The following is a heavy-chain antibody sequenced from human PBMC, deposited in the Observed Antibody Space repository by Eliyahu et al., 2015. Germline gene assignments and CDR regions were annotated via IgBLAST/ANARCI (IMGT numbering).Heavy chain of an antibody. V-gene: IGHV1-69*01. Sequence: QVQLVQSGAXVKKPGSSVKVXCKASGGTFSSYAISWVRQAPGQGLEWMGGIIPIFGTANYAQKFQGRVTITADESTSTAYMELSSLRSEDTAVYYCALTRAHGDWNYMDYWGQGTLVTVSS. CDR1: GGTFSSYA. CDR3: ALTRAHGDWNYMDY. CDR2: IIPIFGTA. J-gene: IGHJ4*02. D-gene: IGHD3/OR15-3a*01.